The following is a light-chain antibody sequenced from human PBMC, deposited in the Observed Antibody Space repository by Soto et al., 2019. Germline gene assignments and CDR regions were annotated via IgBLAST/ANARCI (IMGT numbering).Light chain of an antibody. V-gene: IGKV3-15*01. CDR1: QSVSSN. CDR2: GAS. CDR3: QKFNTWPPVT. Sequence: TLSSRASQSVSSNLAWYQQKPGQAPRLLIYGASTRATGIPARFSGSGSGTEFTLTISRLQSQDLPVYYSQKFNTWPPVTVRGGTKVDI. J-gene: IGKJ4*01.